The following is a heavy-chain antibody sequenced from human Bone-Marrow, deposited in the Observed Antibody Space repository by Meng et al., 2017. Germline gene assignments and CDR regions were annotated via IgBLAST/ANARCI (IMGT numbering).Heavy chain of an antibody. CDR1: GYTFTSYY. D-gene: IGHD5-12*01. J-gene: IGHJ5*02. CDR3: ARDPYGGYGPNWFDP. Sequence: ASVKVSCKASGYTFTSYYMHWVRQAPGQGLEWMGIINPSGGSTSYAQKFQGRVTMTRDTSTSTVYMELSSLRSEDTAVYYCARDPYGGYGPNWFDPWGQGTLVTVSS. V-gene: IGHV1-46*01. CDR2: INPSGGST.